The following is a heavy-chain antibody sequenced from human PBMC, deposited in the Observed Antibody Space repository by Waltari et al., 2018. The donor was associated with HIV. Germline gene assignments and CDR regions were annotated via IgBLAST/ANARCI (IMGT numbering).Heavy chain of an antibody. D-gene: IGHD3-9*01. V-gene: IGHV3-74*01. Sequence: VQLVESGGGSIKTGGSLRLSCAGSGFSVRNHWMDWVRQGPGKGLVWVAGINSDGSTRNYADAVKGRFVISRDNSRNTVYLQLNSVKVEDTAVYFCARASHYIEFSTFDGDYYFDLWGRGTRVAVSS. CDR2: INSDGSTR. CDR1: GFSVRNHW. CDR3: ARASHYIEFSTFDGDYYFDL. J-gene: IGHJ4*02.